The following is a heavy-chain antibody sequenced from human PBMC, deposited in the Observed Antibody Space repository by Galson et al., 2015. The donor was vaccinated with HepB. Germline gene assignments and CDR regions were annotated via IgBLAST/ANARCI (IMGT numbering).Heavy chain of an antibody. CDR2: ISSSSSYI. D-gene: IGHD3-10*01. V-gene: IGHV3-21*01. CDR1: GFTFSSYS. CDR3: ARDVYGSGSYFP. J-gene: IGHJ5*02. Sequence: SLRLSCAASGFTFSSYSMNWVRQAPGKGLEWVSSISSSSSYIYYADSVKGRFTISRDNAKNSLYLQMNSLRAEDTAVYYCARDVYGSGSYFPWGQGTLVTVSS.